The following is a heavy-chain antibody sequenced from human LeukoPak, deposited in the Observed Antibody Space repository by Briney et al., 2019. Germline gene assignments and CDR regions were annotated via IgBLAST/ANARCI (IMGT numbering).Heavy chain of an antibody. J-gene: IGHJ3*02. CDR3: AVEMATIRGDAFDI. CDR1: GYTFTSYD. D-gene: IGHD5-24*01. Sequence: ASVMVSCKASGYTFTSYDINWVRQATGQGLEWMGWMNPNSGNTGYAQKFQGRVTMTRNTSISTDYMELSSLRSEDTAVYYCAVEMATIRGDAFDIWGQGTMVSVSS. CDR2: MNPNSGNT. V-gene: IGHV1-8*01.